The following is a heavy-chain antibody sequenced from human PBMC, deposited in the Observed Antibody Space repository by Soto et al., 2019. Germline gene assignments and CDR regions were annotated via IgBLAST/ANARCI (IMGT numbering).Heavy chain of an antibody. J-gene: IGHJ6*02. CDR3: TKGVVGATPYGMDV. CDR2: ISSDGSST. Sequence: EVQLVESGGGLVQPGGSLRLSCAASGFTFSSYYMHWVRQAPGKGLVWVSRISSDGSSTSYADSVKGRFTISRDNAKNTRYRKMDSLIAEDTAVYYCTKGVVGATPYGMDVWGQGTPVTVAS. V-gene: IGHV3-74*01. D-gene: IGHD1-26*01. CDR1: GFTFSSYY.